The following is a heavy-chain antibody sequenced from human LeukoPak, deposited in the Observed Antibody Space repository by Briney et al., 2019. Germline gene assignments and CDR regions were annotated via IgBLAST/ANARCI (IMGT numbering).Heavy chain of an antibody. CDR2: IYHSGST. CDR1: GYSISSGYY. Sequence: PSETLSLTRAVSGYSISSGYYWGWIRQPPGKGLEWIGSIYHSGSTYYNPSLKSRVTISVDTSKNQFSLKLSSVTAADTAVYYCARDTATSSGYHTFDYWGQGTLVTVSS. D-gene: IGHD3-22*01. CDR3: ARDTATSSGYHTFDY. J-gene: IGHJ4*02. V-gene: IGHV4-38-2*02.